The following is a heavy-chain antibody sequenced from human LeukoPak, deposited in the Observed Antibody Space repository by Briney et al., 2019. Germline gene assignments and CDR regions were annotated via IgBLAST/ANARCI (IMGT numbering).Heavy chain of an antibody. V-gene: IGHV1-18*01. CDR1: GYTFTSYG. J-gene: IGHJ5*02. D-gene: IGHD4-17*01. Sequence: GASVKVSCKASGYTFTSYGISWVRQAPGQGLEWMGWISAYNGNTNYDQKLQGRGTMTTDTYTRTAYYELMSIRSDDNAAYYCAIGDYVSWFDPWGQGTLVTVSS. CDR3: AIGDYVSWFDP. CDR2: ISAYNGNT.